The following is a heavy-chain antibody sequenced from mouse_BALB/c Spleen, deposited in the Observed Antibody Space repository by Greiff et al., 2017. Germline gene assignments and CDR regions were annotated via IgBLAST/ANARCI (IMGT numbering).Heavy chain of an antibody. CDR3: ASAYGCDGFAD. V-gene: IGHV5-6-5*01. CDR1: GFTFSSYA. CDR2: ISSGGST. D-gene: IGHD2-2*01. J-gene: IGHJ3*01. Sequence: EVMLVEPGGGLVKPGGSLKLSCAASGFTFSSYAMPWVRQTPGKRLEWVASISSGGSTYYPDSVMARFTISRDNARNILYLQMSSLRSEDTAMYYYASAYGCDGFADWSQGTLVTVSA.